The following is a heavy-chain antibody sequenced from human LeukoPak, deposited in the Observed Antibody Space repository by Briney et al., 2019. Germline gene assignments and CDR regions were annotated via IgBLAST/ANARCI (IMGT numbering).Heavy chain of an antibody. CDR3: ARRTTYYDLSGYYYYTDV. CDR1: GGSLSSYH. CDR2: VYNNAHT. Sequence: SETLSLTCTVSGGSLSSYHWTWIRHAPERGLEWIGSVYNNAHTNYNPSLKSRFTVSVDTSKNQFSLRLGSVAAADTAVYYCARRTTYYDLSGYYYYTDVWGKGTTVSVSS. D-gene: IGHD3-3*01. V-gene: IGHV4-59*01. J-gene: IGHJ6*03.